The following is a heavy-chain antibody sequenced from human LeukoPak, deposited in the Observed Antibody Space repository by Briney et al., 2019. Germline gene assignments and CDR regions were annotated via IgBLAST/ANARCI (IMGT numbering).Heavy chain of an antibody. V-gene: IGHV1-69*05. CDR1: GGTFSSYA. CDR3: ARPRYFDWLNVY. CDR2: IIPIFGTA. D-gene: IGHD3-9*01. J-gene: IGHJ4*02. Sequence: SVKVSCKASGGTFSSYAISLVRQATGQGREWMGRIIPIFGTANYAKKFQGRDTIPTDQPTSTAYMELSTLRSEDSAGYYCARPRYFDWLNVYSGEGTLVTVPS.